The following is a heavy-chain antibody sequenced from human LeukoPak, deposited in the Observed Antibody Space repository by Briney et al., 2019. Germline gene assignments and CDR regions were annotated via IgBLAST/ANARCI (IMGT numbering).Heavy chain of an antibody. CDR1: GYTFTSHG. Sequence: ASVKVSCKTSGYTFTSHGISWVRQAPGQGLEWMGWIRADNGDTKYAQKFQDRLTVTTDTSTGAAYMDLRSLSADDTAVYYCASDWPTVIAGYWGQGTLVTVSS. J-gene: IGHJ4*02. D-gene: IGHD2-21*01. CDR2: IRADNGDT. CDR3: ASDWPTVIAGY. V-gene: IGHV1-18*01.